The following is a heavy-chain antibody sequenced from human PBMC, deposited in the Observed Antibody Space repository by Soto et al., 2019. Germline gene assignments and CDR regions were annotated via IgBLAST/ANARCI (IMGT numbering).Heavy chain of an antibody. CDR1: GGSISSGDYY. V-gene: IGHV4-30-4*01. CDR2: IYYSGST. CDR3: ARDPGYYYDSSGYPYGMDV. Sequence: KTSETLSLTCTVSGGSISSGDYYWSWIRQPPGKGLEWIGYIYYSGSTYYNPSLKSRVTISVDTSKNQFSLKLSSVTAADPAVYYCARDPGYYYDSSGYPYGMDVWGQGTTVTVSS. D-gene: IGHD3-22*01. J-gene: IGHJ6*02.